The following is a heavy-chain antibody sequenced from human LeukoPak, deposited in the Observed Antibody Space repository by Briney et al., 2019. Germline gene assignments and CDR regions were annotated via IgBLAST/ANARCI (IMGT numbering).Heavy chain of an antibody. V-gene: IGHV1-2*02. CDR1: GYTFTGYY. J-gene: IGHJ3*02. CDR3: ARERRPGDGYNPPDI. Sequence: ASVKVSCKASGYTFTGYYMHWVRQAPGQGLEWMGWINPNSGGTNYAQKFQGRVTMTRDMSTTTIYMELSSLRSEDTAVYYCARERRPGDGYNPPDIWGQGTMVTVSS. CDR2: INPNSGGT. D-gene: IGHD5-24*01.